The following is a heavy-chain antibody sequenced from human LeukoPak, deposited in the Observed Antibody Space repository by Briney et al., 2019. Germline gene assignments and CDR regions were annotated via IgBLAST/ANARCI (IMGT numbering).Heavy chain of an antibody. D-gene: IGHD5-18*01. V-gene: IGHV4-59*01. CDR1: GGSISGYY. Sequence: SETLSLTCTVSGGSISGYYWSWIRQPPGKGLEWIGYIFYSGSTNYNPSLKSRVTISVDTSKNQFSLKLSSVTAADTAVYYCAREVAGIQLFDYWGQGTLVTVSS. J-gene: IGHJ4*02. CDR2: IFYSGST. CDR3: AREVAGIQLFDY.